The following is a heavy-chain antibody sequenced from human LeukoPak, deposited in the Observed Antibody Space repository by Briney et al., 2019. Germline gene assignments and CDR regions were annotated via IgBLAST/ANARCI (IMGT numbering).Heavy chain of an antibody. V-gene: IGHV1-2*02. CDR1: GYTFTGYY. J-gene: IGHJ4*02. D-gene: IGHD3-10*01. CDR3: ARGAHLWFGELSRADFDY. Sequence: AASVKVSCKASGYTFTGYYMHWVRQAPGQGLEWMGWINPNSGGTNYAQKFQGRVTMTRDTSISTAYMELSRLRSDDTAVYYCARGAHLWFGELSRADFDYWGQGTLVTVSS. CDR2: INPNSGGT.